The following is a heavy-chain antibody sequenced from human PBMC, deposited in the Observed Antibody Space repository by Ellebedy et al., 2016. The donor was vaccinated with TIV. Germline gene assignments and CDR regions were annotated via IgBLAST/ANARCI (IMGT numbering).Heavy chain of an antibody. CDR2: IIPLFGTT. J-gene: IGHJ5*01. Sequence: AASVTVSCKASGDTLSTYAIIWVRQAPGQGLECMGGIIPLFGTTNYAQKFQGRITITADESTTTAYMGLISLTSEDTAVYFCARADGSQELGSGFDSWGQGTLVTVSS. CDR1: GDTLSTYA. D-gene: IGHD3-10*01. CDR3: ARADGSQELGSGFDS. V-gene: IGHV1-69*13.